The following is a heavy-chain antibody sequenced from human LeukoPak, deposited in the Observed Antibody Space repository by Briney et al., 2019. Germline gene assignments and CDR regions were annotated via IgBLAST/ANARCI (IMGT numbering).Heavy chain of an antibody. CDR2: IYTTGST. D-gene: IGHD5/OR15-5a*01. Sequence: SQTLSLTCNVSGDSISSASYYWSWIRQPAGKGLGWIGRIYTTGSTNYNPSLKSRVTISVDTSENQFSLRLSSVTAADTAVYYCARGSLGREVSAFFKNWGQGILVTVSS. CDR3: ARGSLGREVSAFFKN. V-gene: IGHV4-61*02. CDR1: GDSISSASYY. J-gene: IGHJ4*02.